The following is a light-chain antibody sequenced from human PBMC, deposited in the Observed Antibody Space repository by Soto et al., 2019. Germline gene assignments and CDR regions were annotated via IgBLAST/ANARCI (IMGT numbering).Light chain of an antibody. Sequence: DIQMTQSPSSLSASVGDRVTITCRASQSISTYLNWYQEKPGKAPKILIYTASSLHSGVPSRFSGSGSGTDFTLTINSLQPEDFATYYCQQSYRTPHTFGQGTKVEIK. CDR2: TAS. CDR3: QQSYRTPHT. V-gene: IGKV1-39*01. J-gene: IGKJ1*01. CDR1: QSISTY.